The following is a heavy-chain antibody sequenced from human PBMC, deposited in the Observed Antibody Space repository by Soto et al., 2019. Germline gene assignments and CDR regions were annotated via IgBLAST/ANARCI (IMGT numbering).Heavy chain of an antibody. Sequence: SETLSLTCIVSGASIRSGGYYWSWLRQSPGKGLEWIGHIYYTGSTFYSPSLKSRLTISLDTSKNQFSLDLRSVTAADTAMYYCARIEMASIKWGRGTLVTVSS. CDR3: ARIEMASIK. J-gene: IGHJ4*02. CDR1: GASIRSGGYY. CDR2: IYYTGST. V-gene: IGHV4-31*03.